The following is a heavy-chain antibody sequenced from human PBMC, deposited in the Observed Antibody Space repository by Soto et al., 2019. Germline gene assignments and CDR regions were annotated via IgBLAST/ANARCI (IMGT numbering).Heavy chain of an antibody. CDR1: GFTFDDYA. Sequence: PGGSLRLSCAASGFTFDDYAMHWARQAPEKGLEWVSGISWNSGSIGYADSVKGRFTISRDNAKNSLYLQMNSLRAEDTALYYCAKAGYDILTGYSALYYYYYMDVWGKGTTVTVSS. J-gene: IGHJ6*03. CDR2: ISWNSGSI. CDR3: AKAGYDILTGYSALYYYYYMDV. V-gene: IGHV3-9*01. D-gene: IGHD3-9*01.